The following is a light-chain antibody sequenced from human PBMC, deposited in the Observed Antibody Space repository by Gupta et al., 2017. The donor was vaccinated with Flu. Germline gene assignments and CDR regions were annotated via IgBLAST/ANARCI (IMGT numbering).Light chain of an antibody. J-gene: IGLJ1*01. CDR2: GNT. Sequence: QSVLTPPPSVSGAPGQRVTISCTGSSSNIGAGFGVNWYQQLPGTAPKLLIYGNTNRPSGVPDRFSGSMSGTSASLAITGLQAEDEADYYCQSYDSSLSAYVFGTGTKVTVL. CDR3: QSYDSSLSAYV. CDR1: SSNIGAGFG. V-gene: IGLV1-40*01.